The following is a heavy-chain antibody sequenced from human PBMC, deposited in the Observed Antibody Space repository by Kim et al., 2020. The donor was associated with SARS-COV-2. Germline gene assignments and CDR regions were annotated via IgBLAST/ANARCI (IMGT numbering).Heavy chain of an antibody. V-gene: IGHV4-34*01. CDR2: TNHSGST. J-gene: IGHJ6*02. D-gene: IGHD3-10*01. CDR3: ARYPRGYGSGTVSYYYGMDV. CDR1: GGSFSGYY. Sequence: SETLSLTCAVYGGSFSGYYWSWIRQPPGKGLEWIGETNHSGSTNYNPSLKSRVTISVDTSKNQFSLKLSSVTAADTAVYYCARYPRGYGSGTVSYYYGMDVWGQGTTVTVSS.